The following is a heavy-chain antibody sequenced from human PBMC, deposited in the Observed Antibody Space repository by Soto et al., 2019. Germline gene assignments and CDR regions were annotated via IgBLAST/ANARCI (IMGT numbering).Heavy chain of an antibody. CDR2: ISAYNGNT. CDR1: GYTFTCYG. CDR3: ARVRGSSSSEYYYYYMDV. J-gene: IGHJ6*03. Sequence: ASVKVSCKASGYTFTCYGISWVRQAPGQGLEWMGWISAYNGNTNYAQKLQGRVTMTTDTSTSAAYMELRSLRSDDTAVYYCARVRGSSSSEYYYYYMDVWGKGTTVTVSS. D-gene: IGHD6-6*01. V-gene: IGHV1-18*01.